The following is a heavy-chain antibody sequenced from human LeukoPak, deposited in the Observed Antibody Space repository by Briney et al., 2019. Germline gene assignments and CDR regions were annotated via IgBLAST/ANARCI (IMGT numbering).Heavy chain of an antibody. CDR1: GFTFSSYG. D-gene: IGHD1-26*01. J-gene: IGHJ4*02. CDR2: IWYDGTNK. V-gene: IGHV3-33*01. Sequence: GGSLRLSCAASGFTFSSYGMHWVRQAPGKGLEWVAVIWYDGTNKYYADSVKGRFTISRDNAKNSLYLQMNSLRAEDTAVYYCARGEVGVGSTLFDYWGQGTLVTVSS. CDR3: ARGEVGVGSTLFDY.